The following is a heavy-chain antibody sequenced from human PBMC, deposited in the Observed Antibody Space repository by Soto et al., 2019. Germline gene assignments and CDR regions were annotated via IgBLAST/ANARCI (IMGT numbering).Heavy chain of an antibody. CDR1: GFTFDDYA. J-gene: IGHJ4*02. Sequence: EVQLVESGGGWVQPGRSLRLSCAASGFTFDDYAMHWVRQAPGKGLEWVSGIAFNSGNTAYADSVKGRFTISRDNAKNSLYLQMNTLRAEDTALYYRAKDLRTSWIFGNFDSWGQGTLVTVSS. CDR3: AKDLRTSWIFGNFDS. V-gene: IGHV3-9*01. CDR2: IAFNSGNT. D-gene: IGHD3-3*01.